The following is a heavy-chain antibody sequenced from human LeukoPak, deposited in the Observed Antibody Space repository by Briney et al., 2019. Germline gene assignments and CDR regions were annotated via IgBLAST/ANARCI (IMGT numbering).Heavy chain of an antibody. V-gene: IGHV4-34*01. CDR2: INHSGST. D-gene: IGHD5-18*01. Sequence: SETLSLTCAVYGGSFSGNYWSWIRQPPGKGLEWIREINHSGSTNYNPSLKSRVTISVDTSKNQFSLKLSSVTAADTAVYYCARGPWIQLWSVPFDYWGQGTLVTVSS. CDR1: GGSFSGNY. J-gene: IGHJ4*02. CDR3: ARGPWIQLWSVPFDY.